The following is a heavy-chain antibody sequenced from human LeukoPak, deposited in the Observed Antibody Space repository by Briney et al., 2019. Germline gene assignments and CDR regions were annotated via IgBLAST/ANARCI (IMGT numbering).Heavy chain of an antibody. Sequence: GSLRLSCAASRFTFSSYWMSWVRQAPGKGLEWVSYISSSSSTIYYADSVEGRFTISRDNAKNSLYLQMNSLRAEDTAVYYCARDRGNGYRDYWGQGTLVTVSS. V-gene: IGHV3-48*04. CDR3: ARDRGNGYRDY. CDR1: RFTFSSYW. J-gene: IGHJ4*02. D-gene: IGHD5-24*01. CDR2: ISSSSSTI.